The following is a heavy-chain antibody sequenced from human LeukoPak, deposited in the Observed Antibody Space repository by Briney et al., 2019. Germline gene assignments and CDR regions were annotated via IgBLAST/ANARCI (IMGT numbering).Heavy chain of an antibody. D-gene: IGHD3-22*01. CDR3: ARRYYYDSSGYFDY. CDR2: IYYSGSI. Sequence: ETLSLTCTVSGGSTSSSSYYWGWIRPPPGKGLEWIGSIYYSGSIYYNPSLKSRVTISVDTSKNQFSLKLSSVTAADTAVYYCARRYYYDSSGYFDYWGQGTLVTVSS. V-gene: IGHV4-39*01. J-gene: IGHJ4*02. CDR1: GGSTSSSSYY.